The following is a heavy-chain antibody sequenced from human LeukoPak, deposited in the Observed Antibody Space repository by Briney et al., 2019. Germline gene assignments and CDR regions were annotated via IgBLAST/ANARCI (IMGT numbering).Heavy chain of an antibody. CDR2: LYYSGST. D-gene: IGHD4-11*01. CDR1: GGSISTYY. V-gene: IGHV4-59*08. CDR3: ARHLYSNFNCYEY. J-gene: IGHJ4*02. Sequence: SETLSLTCTVSGGSISTYYWSWIRQPPGKGLEWIGDLYYSGSTNYNPSLKSRVTISVDSSKNQFSLKLSSVTAADTGVYYCARHLYSNFNCYEYWGQGALVTVSS.